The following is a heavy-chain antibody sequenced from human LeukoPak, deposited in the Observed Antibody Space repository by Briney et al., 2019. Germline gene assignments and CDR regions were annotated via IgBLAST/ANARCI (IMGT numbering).Heavy chain of an antibody. V-gene: IGHV3-21*01. J-gene: IGHJ5*02. Sequence: PGGSLRLSCAASGFTFSSYSMNWVRQAPGKGLEWVSSISSSSSYIYYADSVKGRFTISRDNAKNSLYLQMNSLRAEDTAVYYCAGGPARGASDYEFGPWGEGALVTVSS. CDR1: GFTFSSYS. CDR3: AGGPARGASDYEFGP. CDR2: ISSSSSYI. D-gene: IGHD1-26*01.